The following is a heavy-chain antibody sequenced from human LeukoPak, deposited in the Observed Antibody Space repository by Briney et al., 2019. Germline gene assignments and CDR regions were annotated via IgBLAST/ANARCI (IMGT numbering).Heavy chain of an antibody. CDR3: ARMVTFGGVIVQKSLFDY. V-gene: IGHV1-69*05. CDR2: IIPIFGTA. D-gene: IGHD3-16*02. J-gene: IGHJ4*02. Sequence: GASVKVSCKASGGTFSSYAISWVRQAPGQGLEWMGGIIPIFGTANYAQKFQGRVTITTDESTSTAYMELSSLRSEDTAVYYCARMVTFGGVIVQKSLFDYWGQGTLVTVSS. CDR1: GGTFSSYA.